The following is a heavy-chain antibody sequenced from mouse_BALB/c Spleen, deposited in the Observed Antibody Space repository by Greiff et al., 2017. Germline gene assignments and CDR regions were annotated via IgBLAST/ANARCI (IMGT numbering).Heavy chain of an antibody. V-gene: IGHV1-9*01. CDR1: GYTFSSYW. D-gene: IGHD2-2*01. Sequence: QVQLQQSGAELMKPGASVKISCKATGYTFSSYWIEWVKQRPGHGLEWIGEILPGSGSTNYNEKFKGKATFTADTSSNTAYMQLSSLTSEDSAVYYCASMVTTFQPFDYWGQGTTLTVSS. CDR2: ILPGSGST. CDR3: ASMVTTFQPFDY. J-gene: IGHJ2*01.